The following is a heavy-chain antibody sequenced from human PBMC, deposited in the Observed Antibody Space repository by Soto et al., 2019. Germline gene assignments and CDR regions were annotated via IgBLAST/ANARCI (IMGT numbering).Heavy chain of an antibody. CDR1: GYTFTSYA. V-gene: IGHV1-3*01. CDR2: INAGNGNT. J-gene: IGHJ5*02. CDR3: ARDLRQYYYGSGSNWFAP. D-gene: IGHD3-10*01. Sequence: QVQLVQSGAEVKKPGASVKVSCKASGYTFTSYAMHWVRQAPGQRLEWMGWINAGNGNTKYSQKFQGRVTITRDTSASTDYMELSSLRSEDTAVYYCARDLRQYYYGSGSNWFAPWGQGTLVTVYS.